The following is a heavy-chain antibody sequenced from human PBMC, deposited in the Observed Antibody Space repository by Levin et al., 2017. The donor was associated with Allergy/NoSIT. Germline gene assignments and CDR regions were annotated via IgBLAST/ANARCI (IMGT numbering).Heavy chain of an antibody. CDR2: IKEDGSAE. CDR1: GFTFSNYW. J-gene: IGHJ4*02. CDR3: VRNSGWYRLDY. D-gene: IGHD6-19*01. V-gene: IGHV3-7*04. Sequence: GESLKISCAASGFTFSNYWMTWVRQSPGKGLEWVANIKEDGSAEQYVDSVKGRFTISRDNAKNLVYLQMNSLRGEDTAVYYCVRNSGWYRLDYWGQGTLVTVSS.